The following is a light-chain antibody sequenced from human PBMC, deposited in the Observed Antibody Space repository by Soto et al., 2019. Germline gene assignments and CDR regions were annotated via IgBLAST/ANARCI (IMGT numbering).Light chain of an antibody. CDR1: SSDIGGYNY. Sequence: QSALTQPASVSGSPGQSITISCTGSSSDIGGYNYVSWYQQYPGKAPKLMIYEVSNRPSGISNRFSASKSGNTASLTISGLRAEDETDYYCSSYTNSDTWVFGGGTKLTVL. CDR3: SSYTNSDTWV. CDR2: EVS. J-gene: IGLJ3*02. V-gene: IGLV2-14*01.